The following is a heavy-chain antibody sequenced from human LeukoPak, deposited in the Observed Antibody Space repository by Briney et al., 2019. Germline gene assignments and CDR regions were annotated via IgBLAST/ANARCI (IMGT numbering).Heavy chain of an antibody. CDR2: IYHSGST. CDR1: GGSISSGGYY. CDR3: ARLPAPGIYDFWSGLDY. V-gene: IGHV4-30-2*01. D-gene: IGHD3-3*01. J-gene: IGHJ4*02. Sequence: SETLSLTFTVSGGSISSGGYYWSWIRQPPGKGLEWIGYIYHSGSTYYNPSLKSRVTISVDRSKNQFSLKLSSVTAADTAVYYCARLPAPGIYDFWSGLDYWGQGTLVTVSS.